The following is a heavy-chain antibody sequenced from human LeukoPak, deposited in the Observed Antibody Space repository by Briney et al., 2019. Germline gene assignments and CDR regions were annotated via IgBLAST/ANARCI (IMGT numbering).Heavy chain of an antibody. D-gene: IGHD3-10*01. CDR2: IKQDGSEK. V-gene: IGHV3-7*01. CDR1: GFTFSSYW. CDR3: ARTRYYYNSRSYGAPYYFDY. J-gene: IGHJ4*02. Sequence: GGSLRLSCAASGFTFSSYWMSWVRQALGKGLEWVANIKQDGSEKYYVDSVKGRFTISRDNAKNSLYLQMNSLRAEDTAVYYCARTRYYYNSRSYGAPYYFDYWGQGTLVTVSS.